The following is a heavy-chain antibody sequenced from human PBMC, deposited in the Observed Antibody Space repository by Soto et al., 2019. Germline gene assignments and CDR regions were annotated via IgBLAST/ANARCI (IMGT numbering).Heavy chain of an antibody. Sequence: ASVKVSCKASGYTFTGYYMHWVRQAPGQGLERKGWINPNSGGTNYAQKIQGWVTMTRDTSISTAYMEMSRPRSDDTAVYYCARDKASIAAAGTHDYYYYGMDVWGQGTTVTVSS. CDR3: ARDKASIAAAGTHDYYYYGMDV. CDR1: GYTFTGYY. J-gene: IGHJ6*02. V-gene: IGHV1-2*04. D-gene: IGHD6-13*01. CDR2: INPNSGGT.